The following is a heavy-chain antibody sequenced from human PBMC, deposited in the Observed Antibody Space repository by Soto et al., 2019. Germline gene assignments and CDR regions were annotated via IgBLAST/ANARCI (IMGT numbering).Heavy chain of an antibody. V-gene: IGHV4-34*01. CDR1: GGSFSGYY. Sequence: SETLSLTCAVYGGSFSGYYWSWIRQPPGKGLEWIGEINHSGSTNYNPSLKSRVTISVDTSKNQFSLKLSSVTAADTAVYYCARDGDYGDYGYFQHWGQGTLVTVSS. D-gene: IGHD4-17*01. J-gene: IGHJ1*01. CDR3: ARDGDYGDYGYFQH. CDR2: INHSGST.